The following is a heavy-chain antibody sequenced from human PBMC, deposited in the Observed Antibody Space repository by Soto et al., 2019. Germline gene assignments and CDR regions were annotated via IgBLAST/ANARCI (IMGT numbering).Heavy chain of an antibody. CDR2: ISGSGGST. J-gene: IGHJ4*02. D-gene: IGHD2-8*01. CDR1: GFTFSNYA. Sequence: EVQLLESGGGLVQPGGSLRLSCAASGFTFSNYAMSWVRQAPGKGLEWVSAISGSGGSTYYAHSVKGRFTISRDNSKNTLYLQMNSLRAEETAVYYCAKDRVMRYFDLWGQGTLVTVSS. CDR3: AKDRVMRYFDL. V-gene: IGHV3-23*01.